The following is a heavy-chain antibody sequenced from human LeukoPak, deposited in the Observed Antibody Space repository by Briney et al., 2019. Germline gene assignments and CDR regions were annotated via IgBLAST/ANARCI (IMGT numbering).Heavy chain of an antibody. V-gene: IGHV3-15*01. D-gene: IGHD5-18*01. Sequence: GGSLRLSCAASGFTFSNAWMSWVRQAPGKGLEWVGRIKSKTDGGTTDYAAPVKDRFTISRDDSKNTLYLQMGSLRAEDMAVYYCARTGIQLWTGYYFDYWGQGTLVTVSS. CDR3: ARTGIQLWTGYYFDY. J-gene: IGHJ4*02. CDR2: IKSKTDGGTT. CDR1: GFTFSNAW.